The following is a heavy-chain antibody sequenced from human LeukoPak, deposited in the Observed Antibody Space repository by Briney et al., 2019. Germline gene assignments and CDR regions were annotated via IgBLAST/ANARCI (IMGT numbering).Heavy chain of an antibody. CDR1: GFTSRSYG. CDR3: AKRHSSGWYYFDY. D-gene: IGHD6-19*01. J-gene: IGHJ4*02. V-gene: IGHV3-23*01. CDR2: ISSGAPTT. Sequence: PGGSLRLSCAASGFTSRSYGMSWVRQTPGKGLEWVSTISSGAPTTYYADPVKGRFTISRDDSKNTLYLQMNTLRAEDTAVYYCAKRHSSGWYYFDYWGQGTLVTVSS.